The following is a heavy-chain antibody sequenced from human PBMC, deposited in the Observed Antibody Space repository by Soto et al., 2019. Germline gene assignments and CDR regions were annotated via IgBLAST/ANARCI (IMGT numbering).Heavy chain of an antibody. D-gene: IGHD3-9*01. Sequence: PGGSLRLSCAASGFTFSSYSMNWVRQAPGKGLEWVSSISSSSSYIYYADSVKGRFTISRDNAKNSLYLQMNSLRAEDTAVYYCARGPLYDILTGYDLGYYYYGMDVWGQGTTVTVSS. V-gene: IGHV3-21*01. J-gene: IGHJ6*02. CDR1: GFTFSSYS. CDR3: ARGPLYDILTGYDLGYYYYGMDV. CDR2: ISSSSSYI.